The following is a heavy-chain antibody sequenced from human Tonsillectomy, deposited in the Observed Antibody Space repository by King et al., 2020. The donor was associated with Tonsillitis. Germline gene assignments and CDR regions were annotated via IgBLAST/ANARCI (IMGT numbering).Heavy chain of an antibody. J-gene: IGHJ4*02. Sequence: VQLVESGGDLVQPGGSLRLSCAASGFTFSDYAMTCVRQAPGKGLEWVSVISISGNNTYYAASVKGRFTISRDNSKNTLHLQMNSLRAEDTAIYYCVMTTPYYFDYWGQGTLVTVSS. CDR2: ISISGNNT. D-gene: IGHD1-1*01. V-gene: IGHV3-23*04. CDR1: GFTFSDYA. CDR3: VMTTPYYFDY.